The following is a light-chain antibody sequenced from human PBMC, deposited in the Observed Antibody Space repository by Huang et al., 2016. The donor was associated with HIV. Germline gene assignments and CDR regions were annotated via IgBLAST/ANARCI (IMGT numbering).Light chain of an antibody. J-gene: IGKJ1*01. CDR1: QSVYSSSTSKDY. CDR2: WAS. V-gene: IGKV4-1*01. CDR3: QQYYSSPQT. Sequence: DIIMTQSPDSLAVSLGERATLNCRSSQSVYSSSTSKDYMAWFQQKPGQPPRLLLFWASTREAVVPDRVSGSGSGTHFTLTIANLEAEDAAIYYCQQYYSSPQTFGQGTRVEVK.